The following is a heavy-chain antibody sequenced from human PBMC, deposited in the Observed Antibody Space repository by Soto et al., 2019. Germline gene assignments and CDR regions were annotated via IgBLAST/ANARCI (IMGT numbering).Heavy chain of an antibody. CDR2: ISGGGST. D-gene: IGHD3-22*01. J-gene: IGHJ4*02. CDR3: AKGDTSGYYFDY. CDR1: GFTFSSYA. V-gene: IGHV3-23*01. Sequence: GGSLRLSCAASGFTFSSYAMSWVRQAPGKGLEWVSAISGGGSTYYADSVKGLLTISRDNSKNTLYLQMNSLRPEETAVYYCAKGDTSGYYFDYWGQGTLVTSPQ.